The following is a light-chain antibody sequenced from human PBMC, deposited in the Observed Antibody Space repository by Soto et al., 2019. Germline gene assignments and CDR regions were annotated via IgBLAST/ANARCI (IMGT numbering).Light chain of an antibody. CDR2: FNS. CDR3: SSWDDSLNGDYV. Sequence: QSVLTRPPSASGTPGQRVTSSCSGSSSNIGSNTVNWYQQLPGTAPKLLIYFNSQRPSGVPDRFSGSKSGTSASLAISGLQSEDEADYYCSSWDDSLNGDYVFGTGTKVTVL. CDR1: SSNIGSNT. V-gene: IGLV1-44*01. J-gene: IGLJ1*01.